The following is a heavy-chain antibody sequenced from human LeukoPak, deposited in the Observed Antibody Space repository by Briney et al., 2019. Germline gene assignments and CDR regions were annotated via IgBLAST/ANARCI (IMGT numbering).Heavy chain of an antibody. Sequence: SETLSLTCTVSGGSISSSSYHWGWIRHPPGKGLEWIGSIYYSGSTYYNPSLKSRVTISVDTSKNQFSLKLSSVTAADTAVYYCARDEDGYGHWGQGTLVTVSS. V-gene: IGHV4-39*07. CDR3: ARDEDGYGH. D-gene: IGHD3-10*01. CDR1: GGSISSSSYH. CDR2: IYYSGST. J-gene: IGHJ4*02.